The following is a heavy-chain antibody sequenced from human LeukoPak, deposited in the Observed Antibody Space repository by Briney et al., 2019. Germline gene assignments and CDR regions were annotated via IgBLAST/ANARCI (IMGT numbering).Heavy chain of an antibody. CDR3: ARDKGRIQLWLRSDAFDI. CDR1: GFTFSSYG. V-gene: IGHV3-33*01. J-gene: IGHJ3*02. Sequence: GGSLRLSCAASGFTFSSYGMHWVRQAPGKGLEWVAVIWYDGSNKYYADSVKGRFTISRDNSENTLYLQMNSLRAEDTAVYYCARDKGRIQLWLRSDAFDIWGQGTMVTVSS. CDR2: IWYDGSNK. D-gene: IGHD5-18*01.